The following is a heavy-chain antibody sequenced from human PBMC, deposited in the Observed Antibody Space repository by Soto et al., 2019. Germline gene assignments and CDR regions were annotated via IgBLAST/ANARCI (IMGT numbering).Heavy chain of an antibody. Sequence: PGESLKISCKGSGYRFTNYWIGWVRQMPGKGLEWMGIIYPGDSDTRYSPSFQGQVTISADKSVNTAYLQWSSLKASDTAMYYCARDYCSGTTCCEFDYWGQGTQVTVSS. J-gene: IGHJ4*02. CDR1: GYRFTNYW. CDR2: IYPGDSDT. V-gene: IGHV5-51*01. CDR3: ARDYCSGTTCCEFDY. D-gene: IGHD2-15*01.